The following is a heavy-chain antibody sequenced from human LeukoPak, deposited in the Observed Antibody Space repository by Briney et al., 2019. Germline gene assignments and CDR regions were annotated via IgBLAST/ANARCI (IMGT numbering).Heavy chain of an antibody. J-gene: IGHJ4*02. V-gene: IGHV4-38-2*02. D-gene: IGHD6-13*01. CDR1: GYSISSGYY. CDR3: ASPGYSSSWNYFDY. Sequence: PSETLSLTCTVSGYSISSGYYWGWIRQPPGKGLEWIGSIYHSGSTYYNPSLKSRVTISVDTSKNQFSLKLSSVTAADTAVYYCASPGYSSSWNYFDYWGQGTLVTVSS. CDR2: IYHSGST.